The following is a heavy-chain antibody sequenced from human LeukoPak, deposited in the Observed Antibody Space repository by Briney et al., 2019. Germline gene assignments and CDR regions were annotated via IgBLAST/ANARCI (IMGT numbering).Heavy chain of an antibody. Sequence: GRSLRLSCAASGFSFRTCGMHWVRQAPGKGLEWVAVIWNDGSKKYHADSVKGRFTISRDNSKNTLYLQMNSLRAEDAAVYYCARSSPGNPNYYGSGSRYYGMDVWGQGTTVTVSS. CDR3: ARSSPGNPNYYGSGSRYYGMDV. CDR1: GFSFRTCG. V-gene: IGHV3-33*01. D-gene: IGHD3-10*01. CDR2: IWNDGSKK. J-gene: IGHJ6*02.